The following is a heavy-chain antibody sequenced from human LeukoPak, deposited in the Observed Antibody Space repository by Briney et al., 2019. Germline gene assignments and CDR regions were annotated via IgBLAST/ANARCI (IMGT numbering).Heavy chain of an antibody. Sequence: GGSLRLSCAASGFTFSSNGMRWVRQAPGKGLEWVAIIWYDGSNKYYADSVKGRFTISRDNSKNTLYLQMNSLRAEDTAVYYCARVEGGGGWYGGALDYWGQGTLVTVSS. CDR2: IWYDGSNK. D-gene: IGHD6-19*01. V-gene: IGHV3-33*08. CDR3: ARVEGGGGWYGGALDY. CDR1: GFTFSSNG. J-gene: IGHJ4*02.